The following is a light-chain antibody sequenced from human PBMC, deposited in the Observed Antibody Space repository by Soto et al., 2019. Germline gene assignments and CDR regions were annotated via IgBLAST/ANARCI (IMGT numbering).Light chain of an antibody. CDR2: GAS. J-gene: IGKJ5*01. CDR1: QSVSSN. CDR3: QQYNNWPPIT. V-gene: IGKV3D-15*01. Sequence: EIVMTQSPGTLSLSPGETATLSCRASQSVSSNYVAWFHQKPGQAPRLLIYGASSRATGVPDRFSASGSGTEFTLTISSLQSEDFAVYYCQQYNNWPPITFGQGTRLEIK.